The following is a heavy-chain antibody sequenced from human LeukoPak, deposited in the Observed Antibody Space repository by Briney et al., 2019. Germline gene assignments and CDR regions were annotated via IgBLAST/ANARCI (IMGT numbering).Heavy chain of an antibody. CDR3: ARSSRRYGDYVFRY. V-gene: IGHV3-66*01. CDR1: GFTVSRNY. Sequence: GGSLRLSCAASGFTVSRNYMSWVRQAPGKGLEWVSVIYSGGRAYYADSVKGRFTISRDNSKNTLYLQMNSLRAEDTAVYYCARSSRRYGDYVFRYWGQGTLVTVSS. D-gene: IGHD4-17*01. J-gene: IGHJ4*02. CDR2: IYSGGRA.